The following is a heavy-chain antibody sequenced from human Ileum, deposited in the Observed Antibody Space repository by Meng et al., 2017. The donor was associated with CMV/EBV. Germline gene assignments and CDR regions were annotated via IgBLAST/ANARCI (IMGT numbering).Heavy chain of an antibody. V-gene: IGHV4-34*01. CDR2: INHSGST. CDR3: ARGRDAITIFGVVIGNWFDP. CDR1: SFSGYY. Sequence: SFSGYYWSWIRQPPGKGLEWIGEINHSGSTNYNPSLKSRVTISVDTSKNQFSLKLSSVTAADTAVYYCARGRDAITIFGVVIGNWFDPWGQGTLVTVSS. D-gene: IGHD3-3*01. J-gene: IGHJ5*02.